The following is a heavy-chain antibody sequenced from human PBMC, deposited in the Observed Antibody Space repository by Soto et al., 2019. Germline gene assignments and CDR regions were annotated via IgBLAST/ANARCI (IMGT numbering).Heavy chain of an antibody. Sequence: QVQLVESGGGVVQPARSLRLSCAASGFTFSYYGMHWVRQTPGKGLEWVAVIWYDGSNKYYVESVKGRFTVYRDNSNKSLYLEMSSLRADDTGFYYCARNSVPMAAANWFDSWGQGTQVTVSS. CDR3: ARNSVPMAAANWFDS. V-gene: IGHV3-33*01. CDR2: IWYDGSNK. CDR1: GFTFSYYG. D-gene: IGHD6-13*01. J-gene: IGHJ5*01.